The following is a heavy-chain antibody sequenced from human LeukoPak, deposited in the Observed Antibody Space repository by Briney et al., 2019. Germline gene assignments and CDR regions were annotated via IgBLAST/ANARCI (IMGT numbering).Heavy chain of an antibody. CDR2: ISYDGSNK. J-gene: IGHJ5*02. CDR1: GFTFSSYG. V-gene: IGHV3-30*18. CDR3: AKDTMVRGVIDNWFDP. Sequence: PGGPLRLSCAASGFTFSSYGMHWVRQAPGKGLEWVAVISYDGSNKYYADSVKGRFTISRDNSKNTLYLQMNSLRAEDTAVYYCAKDTMVRGVIDNWFDPWGQGSLLSVSS. D-gene: IGHD3-10*01.